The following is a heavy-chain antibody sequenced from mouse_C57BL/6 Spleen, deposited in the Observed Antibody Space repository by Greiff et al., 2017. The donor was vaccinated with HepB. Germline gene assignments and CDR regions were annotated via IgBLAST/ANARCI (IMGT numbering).Heavy chain of an antibody. Sequence: VQLQQPGAELVKPGASVKMSCKASGYTFTSYWITWVKQRPGQGLEWIGDIYPGSGSTNYNEKFKSKATLTVDTSSSTAYMPRSSLTSEDSSVYYCASGGYDYDRDYFDYWGQGTTLTVSS. V-gene: IGHV1-55*01. D-gene: IGHD2-4*01. CDR3: ASGGYDYDRDYFDY. CDR1: GYTFTSYW. J-gene: IGHJ2*01. CDR2: IYPGSGST.